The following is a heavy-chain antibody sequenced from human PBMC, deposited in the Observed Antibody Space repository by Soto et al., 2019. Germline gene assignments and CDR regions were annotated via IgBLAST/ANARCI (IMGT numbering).Heavy chain of an antibody. V-gene: IGHV4-30-2*01. CDR2: IYHSGST. CDR1: GGSISSGGYS. D-gene: IGHD3-3*01. Sequence: LSLTCAVSGGSISSGGYSWSWVRQPPGKGLEWIGYIYHSGSTYYNPSLKSRVTISVDRSKNQFSLKLSSVTAADTAVYYCARTIFGVVSRYFDYWGQGTLVTVSS. J-gene: IGHJ4*02. CDR3: ARTIFGVVSRYFDY.